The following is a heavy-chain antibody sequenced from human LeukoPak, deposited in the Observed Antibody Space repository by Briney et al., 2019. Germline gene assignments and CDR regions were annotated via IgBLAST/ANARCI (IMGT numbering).Heavy chain of an antibody. CDR2: ISSSSSTI. CDR1: GFTFSSYS. V-gene: IGHV3-48*01. CDR3: ARSRRRAWFGELLSSPYGMDV. D-gene: IGHD3-10*01. J-gene: IGHJ6*02. Sequence: PGGSLRLSCAASGFTFSSYSMNWVRQAPGKGLEWVSYISSSSSTIYYADSVKGRFTISRDNAKNSLYLQMNSLRAEDTAVYDCARSRRRAWFGELLSSPYGMDVWGQGTTVTVSS.